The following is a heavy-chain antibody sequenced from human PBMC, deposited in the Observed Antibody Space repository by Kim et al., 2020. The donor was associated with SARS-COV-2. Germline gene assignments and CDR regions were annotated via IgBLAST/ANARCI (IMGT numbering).Heavy chain of an antibody. CDR2: ISSDGRGR. CDR3: AIDPMIRGSY. J-gene: IGHJ4*02. Sequence: GGSLRLSCAASGISFSTYWMHWLRQVPGKGLVWVSRISSDGRGRDYADSVKGRFTISRDNDKNTLYLQMKSLREEETDDYYCAIDPMIRGSYWGKGIMVT. CDR1: GISFSTYW. D-gene: IGHD3-10*01. V-gene: IGHV3-74*01.